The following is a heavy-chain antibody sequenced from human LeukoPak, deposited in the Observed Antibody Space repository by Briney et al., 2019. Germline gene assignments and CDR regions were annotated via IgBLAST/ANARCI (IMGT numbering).Heavy chain of an antibody. CDR1: GYTFTSYD. CDR2: MNPNSGNT. J-gene: IGHJ4*02. V-gene: IGHV1-8*01. CDR3: ARGWDYYDSSGYYFPFVY. D-gene: IGHD3-22*01. Sequence: GASVKVSCKASGYTFTSYDINWVRQATGQGLEWMGWMNPNSGNTGYAQKFQGRVTMTRNTSISIAYMELSSLRSEDTAVYYCARGWDYYDSSGYYFPFVYWGQGTPVTVSS.